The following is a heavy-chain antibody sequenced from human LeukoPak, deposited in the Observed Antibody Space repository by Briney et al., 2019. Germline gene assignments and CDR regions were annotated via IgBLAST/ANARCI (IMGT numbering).Heavy chain of an antibody. J-gene: IGHJ6*02. Sequence: SETLSLTCTVSGGSISSYYWSWIRQPAGKGLEWIGRIYTSGSTNYNPSLKSRVTMSVDTSKNQFSLKLSSVTAADTAVYYCARLYCSGGSCYSRYYYYGMDVWGQGTTVAVSS. CDR2: IYTSGST. V-gene: IGHV4-4*07. D-gene: IGHD2-15*01. CDR3: ARLYCSGGSCYSRYYYYGMDV. CDR1: GGSISSYY.